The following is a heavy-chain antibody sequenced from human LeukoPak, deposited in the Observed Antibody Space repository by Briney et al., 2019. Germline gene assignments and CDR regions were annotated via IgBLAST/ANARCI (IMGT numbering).Heavy chain of an antibody. CDR3: ARRILYCSSTSCYVWDY. D-gene: IGHD2-2*01. V-gene: IGHV4-38-2*01. J-gene: IGHJ4*02. CDR1: GYSISSGYY. CDR2: IYHSGST. Sequence: SETLSLTCAVSGYSISSGYYWGWTRQPPGKGLEWIGSIYHSGSTYYNPSLKSRVTISVDTSKNQFSLKLSSVTAADTAVYYFARRILYCSSTSCYVWDYWGQGTLVTVSS.